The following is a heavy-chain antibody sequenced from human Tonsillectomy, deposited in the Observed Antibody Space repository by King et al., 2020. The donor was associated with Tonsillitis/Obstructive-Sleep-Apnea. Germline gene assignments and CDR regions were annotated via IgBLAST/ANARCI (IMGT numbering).Heavy chain of an antibody. CDR1: GYTFTSYS. D-gene: IGHD5-12*01. CDR2: INAGNGDT. Sequence: QLVQSGADVKKPGASVKVSCKASGYTFTSYSMHWVRQAPGQRLEWMGWINAGNGDTKYSQKFQGRVTITRDTSASTAYMELSSLRSEDTAVYYCARARGYSALGYWGQGTLVTVSS. CDR3: ARARGYSALGY. V-gene: IGHV1-3*01. J-gene: IGHJ4*02.